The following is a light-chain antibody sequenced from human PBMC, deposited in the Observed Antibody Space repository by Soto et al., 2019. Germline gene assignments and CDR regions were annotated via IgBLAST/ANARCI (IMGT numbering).Light chain of an antibody. V-gene: IGLV2-23*01. CDR3: CSYAGSSTVV. Sequence: QSVLTQPASVSGSPGQSITISCTGTSSDVGSYNLVSWYQQHPGKAPKLMIYEGNNRPSGVSNRFSGSKSGNTASLTISGLQAEDEADYYCCSYAGSSTVVFGGGTKLTVL. CDR2: EGN. J-gene: IGLJ2*01. CDR1: SSDVGSYNL.